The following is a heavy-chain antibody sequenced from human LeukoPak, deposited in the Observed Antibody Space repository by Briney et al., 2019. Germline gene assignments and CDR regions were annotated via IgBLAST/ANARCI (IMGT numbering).Heavy chain of an antibody. D-gene: IGHD3-22*01. CDR1: GGSISSSSYY. V-gene: IGHV4-39*07. Sequence: SETLSLTCTVSGGSISSSSYYWGWIRQPPGKGLEWIGSIYYSGSTYYNPSLKSRVTISVDTSKNQFSLKLSSVTAADTAVYYCARDFARSSYDSRGYYRIDAFDIWGQGTMVTVSS. CDR2: IYYSGST. CDR3: ARDFARSSYDSRGYYRIDAFDI. J-gene: IGHJ3*02.